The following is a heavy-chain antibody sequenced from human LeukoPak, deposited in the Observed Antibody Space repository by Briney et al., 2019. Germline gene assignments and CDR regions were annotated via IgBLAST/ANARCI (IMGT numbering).Heavy chain of an antibody. Sequence: GGSLRLSCAASGFTFSSYGMHWVRQAPGKGLEWVAVIWYDGSNKYYADSVKGRFTISRDNSKNTLYLQMNSLRAEDTAVYYCAKVIRNDNRDYWGQGTLVTVSS. CDR1: GFTFSSYG. CDR2: IWYDGSNK. V-gene: IGHV3-30*02. J-gene: IGHJ4*02. D-gene: IGHD1-1*01. CDR3: AKVIRNDNRDY.